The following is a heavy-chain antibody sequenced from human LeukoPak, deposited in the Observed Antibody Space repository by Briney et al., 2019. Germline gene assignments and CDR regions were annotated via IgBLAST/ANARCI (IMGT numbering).Heavy chain of an antibody. D-gene: IGHD5-12*01. J-gene: IGHJ4*02. CDR2: ISWNSDNI. CDR3: AKAVYSGYDLAYDY. CDR1: GFTFDDYA. V-gene: IGHV3-9*01. Sequence: PGGSLRLSCAASGFTFDDYAMHWVRQVPGKGLEWVSGISWNSDNIGYADSVKGRFTISRDNAKNSLYLQMNSLRAEDTALYYCAKAVYSGYDLAYDYWGQGTLVTVSS.